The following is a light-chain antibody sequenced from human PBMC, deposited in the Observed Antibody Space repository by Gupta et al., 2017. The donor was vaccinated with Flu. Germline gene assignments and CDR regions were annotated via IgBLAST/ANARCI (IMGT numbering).Light chain of an antibody. CDR2: WAS. J-gene: IGKJ4*01. V-gene: IGKV4-1*01. Sequence: DIVMTQSPDFLALSLGERATINCKSSQTVLSFSNNKNHLAWYQLKPGQPPKMLINWASIRQSGVPDRFVGSVSATDFSLTITAFQADDVAVYYCQQFYGAPLTFGGGTEVDMK. CDR3: QQFYGAPLT. CDR1: QTVLSFSNNKNH.